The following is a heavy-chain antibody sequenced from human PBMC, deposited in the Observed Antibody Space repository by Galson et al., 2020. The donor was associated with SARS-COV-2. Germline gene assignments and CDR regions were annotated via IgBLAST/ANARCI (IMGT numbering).Heavy chain of an antibody. CDR3: ARGTSNTYYYDSSGYRGLYYYGMDV. J-gene: IGHJ6*02. V-gene: IGHV3-30-3*01. Sequence: GGSLRLSCAASGFTFSSYAMHWVRQAPGKGLEWVAVISYDGSNKYYADSVKGRFTISRDNSKNTLYLQMNSLRAEDTAVYYCARGTSNTYYYDSSGYRGLYYYGMDVWGQGTTVTVSS. CDR1: GFTFSSYA. CDR2: ISYDGSNK. D-gene: IGHD3-22*01.